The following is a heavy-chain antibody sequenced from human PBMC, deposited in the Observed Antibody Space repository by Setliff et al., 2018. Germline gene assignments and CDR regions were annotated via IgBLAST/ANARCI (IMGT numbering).Heavy chain of an antibody. D-gene: IGHD5-18*01. Sequence: PGESLKISCAASGFTFSSYWMSWVRQAPGQGLEWVANIKQDGSEEYYVDSVKGRFTISRDNAKKSLYLQMNSLRVEDTAVYYCARGGYSYGYWGQGTLVTVSS. CDR1: GFTFSSYW. CDR3: ARGGYSYGY. CDR2: IKQDGSEE. J-gene: IGHJ4*02. V-gene: IGHV3-7*01.